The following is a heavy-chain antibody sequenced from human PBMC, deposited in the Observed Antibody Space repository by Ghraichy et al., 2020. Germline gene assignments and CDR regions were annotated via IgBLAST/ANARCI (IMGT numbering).Heavy chain of an antibody. J-gene: IGHJ6*03. CDR1: GGTFSSYA. V-gene: IGHV1-69*13. CDR3: ARGFSEVDCGGDCSLGGRDYYYMDV. D-gene: IGHD2-21*01. CDR2: IIPIFGTA. Sequence: SVKVSCKASGGTFSSYAISWVRQAPGQGLEWMGGIIPIFGTANYAQKFQGRVTITADESTSTAYMELSSLRSEDTAVYYCARGFSEVDCGGDCSLGGRDYYYMDVWGKGTTVTVSS.